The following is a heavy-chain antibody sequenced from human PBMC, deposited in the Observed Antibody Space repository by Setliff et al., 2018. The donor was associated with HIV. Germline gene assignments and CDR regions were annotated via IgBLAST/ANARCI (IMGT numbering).Heavy chain of an antibody. Sequence: ETLSLTCDVSGYSISRGYYWGWMRQPPGKGLEWIGSTYGSGSAYYNPSLMGRVALSVDTSKNQFSLRLTSVTAADTAVYYCARGGKYCIDGSCFSKEISDWFDTWGQGTLVTVSS. V-gene: IGHV4-38-2*01. D-gene: IGHD2-15*01. CDR1: GYSISRGYY. J-gene: IGHJ5*02. CDR3: ARGGKYCIDGSCFSKEISDWFDT. CDR2: TYGSGSA.